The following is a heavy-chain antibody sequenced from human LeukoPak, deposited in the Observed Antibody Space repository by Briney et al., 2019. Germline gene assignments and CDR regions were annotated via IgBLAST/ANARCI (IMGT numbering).Heavy chain of an antibody. J-gene: IGHJ6*03. CDR3: ARRKVDEASKYYYMDV. Sequence: NPSQTLSLTCSVSGGSISSGGYSWSWIRQPPGKGLEWIGYIYHSGSTYYNPSLKSRVTISVDTSKNQFSLKLISVTAADTAVYYCARRKVDEASKYYYMDVWGKGTTVTVSS. V-gene: IGHV4-30-2*01. CDR2: IYHSGST. CDR1: GGSISSGGYS. D-gene: IGHD2-15*01.